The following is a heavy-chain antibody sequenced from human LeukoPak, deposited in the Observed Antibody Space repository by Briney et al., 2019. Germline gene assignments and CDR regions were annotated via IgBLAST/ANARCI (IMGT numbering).Heavy chain of an antibody. CDR2: LDESGRP. D-gene: IGHD2-15*01. CDR1: GCSIRSGDHH. V-gene: IGHV4-39*07. Sequence: PSETLSLTCSVSGCSIRSGDHHWAWVRQPPGKGLEFIGSLDESGRPYYNRPLKSRVCILGDTSGKQFSLNLTSVTAADTAVDFCARDLGGYPFFTNVWGRGTTVIVSS. CDR3: ARDLGGYPFFTNV. J-gene: IGHJ6*04.